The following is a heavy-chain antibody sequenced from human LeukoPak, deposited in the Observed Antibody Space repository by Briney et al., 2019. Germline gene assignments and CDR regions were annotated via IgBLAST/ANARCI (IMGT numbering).Heavy chain of an antibody. V-gene: IGHV1-69*04. CDR1: GGTFSSYA. CDR2: IIPIFGIA. D-gene: IGHD4-17*01. Sequence: VASVKVSCKASGGTFSSYAISWVRQAPGQGLEWMGRIIPIFGIANYAQKFQGRVTITADKSTSTAYMALSSLRSEDTAVYYCARDIWGYDYGVWWFDPWGRGTLVTVSS. CDR3: ARDIWGYDYGVWWFDP. J-gene: IGHJ5*02.